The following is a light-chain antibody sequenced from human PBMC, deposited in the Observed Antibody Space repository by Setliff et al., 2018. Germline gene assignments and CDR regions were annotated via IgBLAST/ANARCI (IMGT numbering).Light chain of an antibody. V-gene: IGLV2-14*01. CDR2: EVS. J-gene: IGLJ1*01. CDR3: SSYASSSIPYV. CDR1: SSDIGGYNY. Sequence: QSVLTQPASVSGSPGQSITISCTGTSSDIGGYNYVSWYQQHSGKAPKLMIYEVSNRPSGVSNRFPDSKSGNTASLTISGLQAEDEADYYCSSYASSSIPYVFGSGTKVTVL.